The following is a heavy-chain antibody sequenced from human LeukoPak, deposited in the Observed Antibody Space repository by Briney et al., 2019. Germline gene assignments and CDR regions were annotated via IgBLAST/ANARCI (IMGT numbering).Heavy chain of an antibody. D-gene: IGHD6-13*01. J-gene: IGHJ4*02. CDR3: ARGPPRIAAAGTFDY. Sequence: PSETLSLTCTVSGGTVSSGSYYWSWNRQPPGQGLEWIGNIYYSGSTNYNPSLNSRVTISVDTSKNQFSLKLSSVTAADTAVYYCARGPPRIAAAGTFDYWGQGTLVTVSS. CDR2: IYYSGST. CDR1: GGTVSSGSYY. V-gene: IGHV4-61*01.